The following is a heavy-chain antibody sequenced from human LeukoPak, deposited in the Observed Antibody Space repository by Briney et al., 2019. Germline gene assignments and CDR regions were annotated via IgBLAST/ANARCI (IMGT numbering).Heavy chain of an antibody. Sequence: SETLSLTCAVYGGSFSGYYWSWIRQPPGKGLEWIGEINHSGSTNYNPSLKSRVTISVDTSKNQFSLKLSSVTAADTAVYYCARDLNAYFDCWGQGTLVTVSS. CDR3: ARDLNAYFDC. V-gene: IGHV4-34*01. CDR1: GGSFSGYY. J-gene: IGHJ4*02. CDR2: INHSGST. D-gene: IGHD1-1*01.